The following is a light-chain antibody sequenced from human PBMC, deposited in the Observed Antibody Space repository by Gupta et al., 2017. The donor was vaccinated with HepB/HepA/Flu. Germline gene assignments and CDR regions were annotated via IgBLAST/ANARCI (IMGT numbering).Light chain of an antibody. J-gene: IGLJ2*01. Sequence: FMLTQPHSVSESPGKTVTISCTGSSGSIASNYVQWYQQRPGSAPTTVIYEDNQRPSGVPDRCSGSIDSSSNSASLTISGLKTEDDADYYCQSYDSSNHVVFGGGTKLTVL. CDR3: QSYDSSNHVV. CDR1: SGSIASNY. CDR2: EDN. V-gene: IGLV6-57*02.